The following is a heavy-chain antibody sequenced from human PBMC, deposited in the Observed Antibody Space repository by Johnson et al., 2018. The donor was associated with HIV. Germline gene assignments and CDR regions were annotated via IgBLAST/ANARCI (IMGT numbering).Heavy chain of an antibody. CDR3: ARRGLANAFDI. CDR2: ISYDGSNK. D-gene: IGHD3-10*01. V-gene: IGHV3-30*04. CDR1: GFTFSSYA. Sequence: QVQLVESGGGVVQPGRSLRLSCAASGFTFSSYAMHWVRQAPGKGLEWVAVISYDGSNKYYADSVKGRFTISRDNSKNTLYLQMNNLRDEDTVVYYCARRGLANAFDIWGQGTMVTVSS. J-gene: IGHJ3*02.